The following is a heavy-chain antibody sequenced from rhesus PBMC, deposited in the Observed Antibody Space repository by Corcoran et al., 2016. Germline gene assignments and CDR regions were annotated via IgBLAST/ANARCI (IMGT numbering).Heavy chain of an antibody. J-gene: IGHJ6*01. V-gene: IGHV4S7*01. CDR3: AGGLWNDLSDGLDS. CDR2: IYGGSGST. Sequence: QVQLQESGPGVVKPSETLSLTCAVSGGSISGYYLWSWIRQPPGKGLEWIGYIYGGSGSTRHNPSLKSRVIISIGTSKNRFSLKLSSVTAADTAVYYCAGGLWNDLSDGLDSWGQGVVVTVSS. D-gene: IGHD1-14*01. CDR1: GGSISGYYL.